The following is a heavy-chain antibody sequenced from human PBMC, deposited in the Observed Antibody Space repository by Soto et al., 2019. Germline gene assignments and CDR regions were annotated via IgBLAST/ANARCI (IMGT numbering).Heavy chain of an antibody. J-gene: IGHJ4*02. D-gene: IGHD3-22*01. CDR1: GLALSNAW. CDR3: TTADDGSYYDSSGYPSYYFDY. V-gene: IGHV3-15*01. Sequence: GSLRLGCAASGLALSNAWMSWVRQAPGKGLELVGRIKSKTDGGTTDYVAPVKGRFTISRDDSKNTLYLQMKSLKTEDKAVYYCTTADDGSYYDSSGYPSYYFDYWGQGTLVTVSS. CDR2: IKSKTDGGTT.